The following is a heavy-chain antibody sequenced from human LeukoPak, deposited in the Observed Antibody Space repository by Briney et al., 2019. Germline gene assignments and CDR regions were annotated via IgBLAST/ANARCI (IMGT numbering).Heavy chain of an antibody. J-gene: IGHJ5*02. Sequence: SETLSLTCTVSGGSISSSSYHWGWIRQPPGKGLEWIGSIYYSGGTYYNPSLKSRVTISVDTSKNQFSLKLSSVTAADTAVYYCARHVAPMVRGVMGVSYWFDPWGQGTLVTISS. D-gene: IGHD3-10*01. CDR2: IYYSGGT. CDR1: GGSISSSSYH. CDR3: ARHVAPMVRGVMGVSYWFDP. V-gene: IGHV4-39*01.